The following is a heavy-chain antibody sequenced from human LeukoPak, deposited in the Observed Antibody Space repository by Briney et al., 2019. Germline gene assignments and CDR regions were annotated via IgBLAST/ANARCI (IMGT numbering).Heavy chain of an antibody. CDR2: ISGSGSST. J-gene: IGHJ4*02. V-gene: IGHV3-23*01. Sequence: GGSLRLSYAPSGFTFTIYAMSWVRQAPGKGLEGVSAISGSGSSTYYADSVKGRVTISRDNSKNTLYLQLNSLRAEDTAVYYCATDGQVWFQGGLDYWGQGTLVTVSS. CDR3: ATDGQVWFQGGLDY. CDR1: GFTFTIYA. D-gene: IGHD3/OR15-3a*01.